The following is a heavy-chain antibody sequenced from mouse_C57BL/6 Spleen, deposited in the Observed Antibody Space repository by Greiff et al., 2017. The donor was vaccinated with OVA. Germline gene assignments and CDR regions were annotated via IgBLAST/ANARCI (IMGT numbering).Heavy chain of an antibody. Sequence: QVQLKQSGPELVKPGASVKISCKASGYAFSSSWMNWVKQRPGKGLEWIGRIYPGDGDTNYNGKFKGKATLTADKSSSTAYMQLSSLTSEDSAVYFCVPIYYDYPVAYWGQGTLVTVSA. CDR2: IYPGDGDT. CDR3: VPIYYDYPVAY. V-gene: IGHV1-82*01. CDR1: GYAFSSSW. D-gene: IGHD2-4*01. J-gene: IGHJ3*01.